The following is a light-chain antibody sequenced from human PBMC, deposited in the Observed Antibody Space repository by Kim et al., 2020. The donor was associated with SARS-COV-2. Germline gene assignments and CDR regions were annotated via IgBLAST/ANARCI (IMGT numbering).Light chain of an antibody. CDR1: SSDVGGYNY. V-gene: IGLV2-14*04. CDR2: DVS. CDR3: SSYTSSSTVV. Sequence: GQSITISCTGTSSDVGGYNYVSWYQQHPGKAPKLMIYDVSMRPSGVSNRFSGSKSGNTASLTISGLQAEDEADYYCSSYTSSSTVVFGGGTQLTVL. J-gene: IGLJ2*01.